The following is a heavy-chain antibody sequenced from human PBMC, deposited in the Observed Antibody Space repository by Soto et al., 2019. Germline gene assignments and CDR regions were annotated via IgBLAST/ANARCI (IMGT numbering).Heavy chain of an antibody. CDR3: ARVGYDFWRGYYSDYYGMAV. V-gene: IGHV3-11*01. CDR1: GFTFSDYY. J-gene: IGHJ6*02. D-gene: IGHD3-3*01. Sequence: VGSLRLSCAASGFTFSDYYMSWIRHSPGKGLEWVSYISSSGSTIYYADSVKGRFTISRDNAKNSLYPQMNSLRAEDTAVYYCARVGYDFWRGYYSDYYGMAVGAQGTTVPVS. CDR2: ISSSGSTI.